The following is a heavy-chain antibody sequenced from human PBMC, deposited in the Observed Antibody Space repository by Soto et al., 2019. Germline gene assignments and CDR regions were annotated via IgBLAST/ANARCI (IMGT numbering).Heavy chain of an antibody. Sequence: EVQLVQSGAEVKKPGESLRISCQGSGYSFTSYWITWVRQMPGKGLEWMGRINPSDSYTTYSPSFQGHVTISVDKSFSTASLQWHSLKASDPAMYFCARVASSWTRGFDPSGQRTLVLVSS. J-gene: IGHJ5*02. CDR1: GYSFTSYW. D-gene: IGHD6-13*01. CDR3: ARVASSWTRGFDP. V-gene: IGHV5-10-1*01. CDR2: INPSDSYT.